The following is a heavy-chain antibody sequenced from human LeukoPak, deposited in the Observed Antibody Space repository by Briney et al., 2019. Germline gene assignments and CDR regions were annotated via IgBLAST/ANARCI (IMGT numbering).Heavy chain of an antibody. D-gene: IGHD3-10*01. CDR1: GFTFGDYA. V-gene: IGHV3-49*03. J-gene: IGHJ4*02. Sequence: PGGSLRLSCTASGFTFGDYAMSWFRQAPGKGLEWVGFIRSKAYGGTTEYAASVKGRFTISRDDSKSIAYLQMNSLKTEDTAVYYCTRQIIGQFGEFIDYWGQGTLVTVSS. CDR3: TRQIIGQFGEFIDY. CDR2: IRSKAYGGTT.